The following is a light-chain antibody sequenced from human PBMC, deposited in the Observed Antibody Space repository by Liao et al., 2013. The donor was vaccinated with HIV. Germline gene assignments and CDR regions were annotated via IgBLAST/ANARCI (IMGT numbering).Light chain of an antibody. Sequence: SYELTQPPSVSVSPGQTASITCSGDKLGDKYAYWYQQKPGQAPLLVIYKDSERPSGIPERFSGSSSGTTVTLTISGVQAEDEADYYCQSADSSGTYRVFGGGTKLTVL. CDR1: KLGDKY. CDR3: QSADSSGTYRV. V-gene: IGLV3-25*03. CDR2: KDS. J-gene: IGLJ3*02.